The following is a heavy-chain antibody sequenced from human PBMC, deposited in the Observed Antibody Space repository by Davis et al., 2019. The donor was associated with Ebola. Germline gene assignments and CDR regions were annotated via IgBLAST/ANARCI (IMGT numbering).Heavy chain of an antibody. CDR2: IMPLFGTT. J-gene: IGHJ4*02. V-gene: IGHV1-69*01. Sequence: KISCKGSGYSFTSYWISWVRQAPGQGLEWMGYIMPLFGTTNYTQRLHGRLSITADVSTTTAYMELSSLSSGDTAIYYCARHALMNLYYFDSWGQGVLVVVSS. CDR3: ARHALMNLYYFDS. CDR1: GYSFTSYW. D-gene: IGHD3-16*01.